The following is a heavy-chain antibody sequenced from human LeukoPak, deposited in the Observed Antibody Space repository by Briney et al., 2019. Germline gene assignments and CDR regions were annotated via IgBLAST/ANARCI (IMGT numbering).Heavy chain of an antibody. V-gene: IGHV3-66*01. CDR2: ISSVGHT. J-gene: IGHJ4*02. Sequence: GGGLRLSCAASGFTATTNHMHWVGQARGPGREWVSLISSVGHTHSADSVKRRFTISTDNSKNTQYLQMNTLRVEDTAIYYCARGDGYMIRDWGQGTLVTVSS. D-gene: IGHD3-10*01. CDR3: ARGDGYMIRD. CDR1: GFTATTNH.